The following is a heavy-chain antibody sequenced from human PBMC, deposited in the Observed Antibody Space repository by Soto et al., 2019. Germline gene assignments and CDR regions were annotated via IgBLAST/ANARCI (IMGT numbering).Heavy chain of an antibody. J-gene: IGHJ4*02. D-gene: IGHD6-25*01. CDR3: AKEYEYSSGWERIDY. CDR1: GFTFSSYA. CDR2: ISGSGVST. Sequence: EVQLLESGGGLVRPGGSLRLSCAASGFTFSSYAMSWVRQAPGKGLEWVSAISGSGVSTYYADSVKGRFTSSRDNSKNTLYLQMNSLRAEDTAVYYCAKEYEYSSGWERIDYWGQGTLVTVSS. V-gene: IGHV3-23*01.